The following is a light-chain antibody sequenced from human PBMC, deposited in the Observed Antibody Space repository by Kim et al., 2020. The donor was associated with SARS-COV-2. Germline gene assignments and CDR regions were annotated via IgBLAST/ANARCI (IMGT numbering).Light chain of an antibody. CDR2: GAS. Sequence: EIVLTQSPGTLSLSPGETASLSCRASQSVSSSYLAWYQQKPGQAPRLLIYGASSRATGIPVRFSGSGSGTDFTLTISRLVPEDFAVYYSQQYASSYTFAEGPKLEI. V-gene: IGKV3-20*01. CDR1: QSVSSSY. CDR3: QQYASSYT. J-gene: IGKJ2*01.